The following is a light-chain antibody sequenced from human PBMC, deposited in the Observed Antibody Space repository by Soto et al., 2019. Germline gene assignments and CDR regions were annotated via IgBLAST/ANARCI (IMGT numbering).Light chain of an antibody. J-gene: IGKJ4*01. CDR3: QHYDNLLLT. CDR2: DAP. V-gene: IGKV1-33*01. CDR1: QDINTY. Sequence: DIQMTQSPSSLSASVGDRVTITCQASQDINTYLNWYQQKPGKAPNLLIYDAPKLETGVPSRFSGGGSGTDFTFTVTSLQPEDFATYFCQHYDNLLLTFGGGTKV.